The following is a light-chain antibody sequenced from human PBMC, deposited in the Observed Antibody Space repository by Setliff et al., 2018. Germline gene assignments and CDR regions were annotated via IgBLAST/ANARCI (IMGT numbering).Light chain of an antibody. CDR3: TAYAGSNNVV. J-gene: IGLJ1*01. V-gene: IGLV2-8*01. CDR1: SNDVWGHNY. Sequence: QSALTQPPSASGSPGQSVTISCTGTSNDVWGHNYVSWYQQHPGKAPQLIIYDVTKRPSGVPDRFSGSKSGNTASLTVSGLQAEDEADYYCTAYAGSNNVVFRTGTKVTVL. CDR2: DVT.